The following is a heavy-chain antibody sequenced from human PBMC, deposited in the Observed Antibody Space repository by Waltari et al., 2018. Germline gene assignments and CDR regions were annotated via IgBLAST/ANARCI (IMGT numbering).Heavy chain of an antibody. Sequence: EVQLVESGGGLVKPGGSLRLSCAASGFTFSSYRMNWVRQAPGKGREGVSSISSSSSYIYYADSVKGRFTISRDNAKNSLYLQMNSLRAEDTAVYYCASRGAGYGDSLDWGQGTLVTVSS. V-gene: IGHV3-21*01. CDR1: GFTFSSYR. CDR2: ISSSSSYI. J-gene: IGHJ4*02. CDR3: ASRGAGYGDSLD. D-gene: IGHD4-17*01.